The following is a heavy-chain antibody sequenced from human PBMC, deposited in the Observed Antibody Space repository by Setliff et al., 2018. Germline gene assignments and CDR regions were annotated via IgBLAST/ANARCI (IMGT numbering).Heavy chain of an antibody. Sequence: NPSETLSLTCAVYGGSFSGYYWTWIRQPPGKGLEWIAEINYDGSTNFNPSLKSRVNISVDTSKSQFSLKMTSVTAADTAVYYCARVESGSSGSSLNYWGQGNLVTVSS. J-gene: IGHJ4*02. V-gene: IGHV4-34*01. CDR3: ARVESGSSGSSLNY. CDR1: GGSFSGYY. CDR2: INYDGST. D-gene: IGHD3-10*01.